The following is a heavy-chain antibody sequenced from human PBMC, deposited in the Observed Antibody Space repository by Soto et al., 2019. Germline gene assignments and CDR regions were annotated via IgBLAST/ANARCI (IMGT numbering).Heavy chain of an antibody. CDR1: GGSISSGGYY. Sequence: SETLSLTCTVSGGSISSGGYYWSWIRQHPGKGLEWIGYIYYSGSTYYNPSLKSRVTISVDTSKNQFSLKLSSVTAADTAVYYCARGANYDYIWGSYRNPGFDYWGQGTLVTVSS. CDR2: IYYSGST. CDR3: ARGANYDYIWGSYRNPGFDY. J-gene: IGHJ4*02. V-gene: IGHV4-31*03. D-gene: IGHD3-16*02.